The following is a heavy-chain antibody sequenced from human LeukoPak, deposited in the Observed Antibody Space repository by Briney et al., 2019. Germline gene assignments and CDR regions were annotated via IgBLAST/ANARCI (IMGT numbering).Heavy chain of an antibody. V-gene: IGHV4-4*07. D-gene: IGHD4-23*01. J-gene: IGHJ4*02. CDR1: GGPISSYH. Sequence: NPSETLSLTCTVPGGPISSYHWSWLRQPAGKGLEWIGRIYTSGSTNYNPSLKSRVTMSVNTSKNQFSLKQSHVTAADAAVDYCASLPLGMGNGGYRRASDYWGQGTMVTVCS. CDR3: ASLPLGMGNGGYRRASDY. CDR2: IYTSGST.